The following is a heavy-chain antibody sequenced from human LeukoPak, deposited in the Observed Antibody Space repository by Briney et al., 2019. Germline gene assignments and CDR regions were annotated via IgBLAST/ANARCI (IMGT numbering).Heavy chain of an antibody. J-gene: IGHJ4*02. CDR2: IYYSGST. V-gene: IGHV4-39*01. Sequence: SETLSLTCTVSGGSISSSSYYWGWIRQPPGKGLEWIGSIYYSGSTYYNPSLKSRVTISVDTSKNQFSLKLSSVTAAGTAVYYCARRPGSYFKYYFDYWGQGTLVTVSS. CDR1: GGSISSSSYY. CDR3: ARRPGSYFKYYFDY. D-gene: IGHD3-10*01.